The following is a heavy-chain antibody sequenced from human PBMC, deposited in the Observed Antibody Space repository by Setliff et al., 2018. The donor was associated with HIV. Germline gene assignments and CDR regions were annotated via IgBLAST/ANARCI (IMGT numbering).Heavy chain of an antibody. D-gene: IGHD3-22*01. J-gene: IGHJ4*02. V-gene: IGHV4-38-2*01. CDR3: ARGKNYYDSSGYHY. CDR2: INYRGTT. Sequence: SETLSLTCAVSGYSISSGYHWGWIRQPPGKGLEWIGEINYRGTTNYNPSLKSRVTISVDTSRNQFSLKLSSVTAADTAVYYCARGKNYYDSSGYHYWGQGTLVTVSS. CDR1: GYSISSGYH.